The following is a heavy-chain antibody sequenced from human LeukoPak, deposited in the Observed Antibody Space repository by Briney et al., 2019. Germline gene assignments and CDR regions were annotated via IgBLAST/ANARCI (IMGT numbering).Heavy chain of an antibody. V-gene: IGHV3-7*01. CDR2: IKPDGSQK. D-gene: IGHD3-10*01. CDR1: GFTFSGCW. J-gene: IGHJ4*02. Sequence: PGGSLRLSCAASGFTFSGCWMKWVRQAPGEGLEWVANIKPDGSQKYYVDSVKGQFTISRDNAKNSLYLQMNSLRAEDTAVYYCAREEPRGFGELRSYWGQGTLVTVSS. CDR3: AREEPRGFGELRSY.